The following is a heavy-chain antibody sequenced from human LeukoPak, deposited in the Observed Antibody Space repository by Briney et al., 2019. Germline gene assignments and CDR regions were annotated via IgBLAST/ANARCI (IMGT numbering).Heavy chain of an antibody. V-gene: IGHV3-43*02. CDR1: AFTIGPSA. Sequence: GGALRLSCAAPAFTIGPSASDWVRHGPGRGLEWVSVTNPVGSGTFYAVSVRGRFTTSRDNSQNSLYLEMNSLTSEDTDLYYCATWAFYHNLDVWGQGTTVSVSS. CDR2: TNPVGSGT. D-gene: IGHD2/OR15-2a*01. J-gene: IGHJ6*02. CDR3: ATWAFYHNLDV.